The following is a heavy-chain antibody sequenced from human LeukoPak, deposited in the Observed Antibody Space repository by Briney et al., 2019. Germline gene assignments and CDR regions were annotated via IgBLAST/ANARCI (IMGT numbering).Heavy chain of an antibody. CDR1: GFTFSSYW. D-gene: IGHD3-3*02. Sequence: GGSVRLSCAASGFTFSSYWMSWVRQAPGKGLEWVANIKQDESEKYYVDSVKGRFTISRDNAKNSLYLQMNSLRAEDTAVYYCARYLARGGYGMDVWGQGTSVTVSS. J-gene: IGHJ6*02. CDR2: IKQDESEK. CDR3: ARYLARGGYGMDV. V-gene: IGHV3-7*01.